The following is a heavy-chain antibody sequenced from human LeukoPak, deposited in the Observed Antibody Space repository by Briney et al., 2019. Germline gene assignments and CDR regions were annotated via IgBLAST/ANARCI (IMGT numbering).Heavy chain of an antibody. Sequence: GSLRLSCAASGFTFSSYSMNWVRQAPGKGLEWVSAISGSGGSTYYADSVKGRFTISRDNSKNTLYLQMNSLRAEDTAVYYCAKDDSISGSKWYYWGQGTLVTVSS. CDR3: AKDDSISGSKWYY. D-gene: IGHD1-26*01. J-gene: IGHJ4*02. CDR1: GFTFSSYS. CDR2: ISGSGGST. V-gene: IGHV3-23*01.